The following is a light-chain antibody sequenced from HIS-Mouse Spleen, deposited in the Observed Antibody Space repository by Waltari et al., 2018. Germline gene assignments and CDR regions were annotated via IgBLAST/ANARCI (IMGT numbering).Light chain of an antibody. Sequence: SYELTPPPSVSVSPGQTARITCSGDALPKKYAYWYQQKSGQAPVLVIYEDSKRHSGIPERVSGSSSGTMATLTISGAQVEDEADYYCYSTDSSGNHRVFGGGTKLTVL. CDR3: YSTDSSGNHRV. CDR1: ALPKKY. J-gene: IGLJ2*01. CDR2: EDS. V-gene: IGLV3-10*01.